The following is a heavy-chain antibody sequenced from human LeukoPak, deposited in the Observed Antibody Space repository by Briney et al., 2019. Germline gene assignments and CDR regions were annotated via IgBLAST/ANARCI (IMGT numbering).Heavy chain of an antibody. J-gene: IGHJ4*02. CDR2: FGTRSTSI. D-gene: IGHD3-22*01. V-gene: IGHV3-21*01. CDR1: GFTFSGYS. CDR3: AREVSEGFDF. Sequence: PGGSLRLSCTASGFTFSGYSMNWIRQAPGKGLEWVSSFGTRSTSIYHAGAVKGRFAISRDNAKNSLYLQMNSLRAEDTALYYCAREVSEGFDFWGQGTLVTVSS.